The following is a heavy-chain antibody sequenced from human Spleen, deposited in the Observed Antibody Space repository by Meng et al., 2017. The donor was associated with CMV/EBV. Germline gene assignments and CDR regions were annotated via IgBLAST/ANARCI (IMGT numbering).Heavy chain of an antibody. J-gene: IGHJ4*02. Sequence: SETLSLTCTVSGGSGSNYYWSWIRQPPGKGLEWLGYIYYSGSTNYNPSLESRVTISIDTSKKQFSLNLSSVTAADTAVYYCAVIAVVGTGYWGQGTLVTVSS. CDR3: AVIAVVGTGY. CDR2: IYYSGST. D-gene: IGHD6-19*01. CDR1: GGSGSNYY. V-gene: IGHV4-59*02.